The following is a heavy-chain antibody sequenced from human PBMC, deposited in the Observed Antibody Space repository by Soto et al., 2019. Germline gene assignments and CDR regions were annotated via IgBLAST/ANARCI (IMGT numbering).Heavy chain of an antibody. CDR2: ISGNGAST. CDR3: AREGIAVAGTSYYYYGMDV. CDR1: GFTFSGYA. D-gene: IGHD6-19*01. V-gene: IGHV3-23*01. Sequence: GGSLRLSCEGSGFTFSGYAMSWVRQAPGRGLEWVSGISGNGASTYYPGSVKGRFTISRENAKNSLYLQMNSLRAGDTAVYYCAREGIAVAGTSYYYYGMDVWGQGTTVTVSS. J-gene: IGHJ6*02.